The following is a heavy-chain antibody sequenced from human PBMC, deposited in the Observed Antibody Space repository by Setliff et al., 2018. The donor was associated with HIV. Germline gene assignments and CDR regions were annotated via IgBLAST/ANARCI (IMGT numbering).Heavy chain of an antibody. Sequence: PSETLSLTCTVSGGSISSSTYYWGWIRQPPGKGLEWIGTIYYTGNTYYNPSLKSRVTISVDTSNNQFSLKLSSVTAADTAVYYCARRRYCSAGGCHYLYYDFDYWGQGTLVTVSS. J-gene: IGHJ4*02. CDR1: GGSISSSTYY. D-gene: IGHD2-15*01. V-gene: IGHV4-39*01. CDR2: IYYTGNT. CDR3: ARRRYCSAGGCHYLYYDFDY.